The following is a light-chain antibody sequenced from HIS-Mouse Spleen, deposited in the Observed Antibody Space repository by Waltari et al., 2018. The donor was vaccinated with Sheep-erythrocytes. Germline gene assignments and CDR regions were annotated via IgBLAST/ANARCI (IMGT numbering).Light chain of an antibody. Sequence: DIQMTQSPSSLSASVGDRVTITCQASQDISNYLNWYQQKPGNALKHLIYEASNLETGVPSRFSGSGSGTDFTFTISSLQPEDIATYYCQQYDNLPYTFGQGTKLEIK. CDR2: EAS. CDR1: QDISNY. J-gene: IGKJ2*01. CDR3: QQYDNLPYT. V-gene: IGKV1-33*01.